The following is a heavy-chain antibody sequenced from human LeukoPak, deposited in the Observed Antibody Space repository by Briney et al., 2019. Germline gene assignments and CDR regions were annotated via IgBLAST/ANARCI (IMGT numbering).Heavy chain of an antibody. Sequence: SETLSLTCTASGGSIGSYYWSWIRQPPGKGLEWLGYIYYSGSTNYNPSLKSRVTISVDTSKNQFSLKLYSVTAADTAVYYCARAGYSSGSAGAFDIWGQGTVVTVSS. CDR1: GGSIGSYY. V-gene: IGHV4-59*01. CDR2: IYYSGST. D-gene: IGHD6-19*01. CDR3: ARAGYSSGSAGAFDI. J-gene: IGHJ3*02.